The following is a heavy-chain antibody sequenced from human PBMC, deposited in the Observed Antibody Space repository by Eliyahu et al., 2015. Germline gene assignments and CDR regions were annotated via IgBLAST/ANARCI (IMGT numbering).Heavy chain of an antibody. CDR1: XFXFNNYG. V-gene: IGHV3-30*18. Sequence: QDHLVESGGGVVQPGRSLRLSCAASXFXFNNYGMHWVRQAPGKGLEWVAVLSYDGSITYYGDSVKGRFTISRDNSKNTLYLQMNSLRVEDTAMYYCAKGLRGSYGDSFDYWGQGTLVIVSS. CDR2: LSYDGSIT. J-gene: IGHJ4*02. D-gene: IGHD3-16*01. CDR3: AKGLRGSYGDSFDY.